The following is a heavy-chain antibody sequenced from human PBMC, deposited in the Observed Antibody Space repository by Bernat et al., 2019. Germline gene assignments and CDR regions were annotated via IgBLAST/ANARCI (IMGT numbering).Heavy chain of an antibody. CDR1: GYTFTSYT. Sequence: QVQLVQSGAEVKKPGASVTVSCKASGYTFTSYTITWVRQAPGQGPERMGGITTHNGNTNYARSLQGRVTLTTDTSTATAYMELRSLRFDDTAIYYCTRDPGAATFDSWGQGTLVIVSS. CDR2: ITTHNGNT. J-gene: IGHJ4*02. D-gene: IGHD4-17*01. CDR3: TRDPGAATFDS. V-gene: IGHV1-18*04.